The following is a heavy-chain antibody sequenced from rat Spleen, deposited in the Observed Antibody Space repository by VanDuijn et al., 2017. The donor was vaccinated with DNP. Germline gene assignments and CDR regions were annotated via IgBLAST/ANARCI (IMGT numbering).Heavy chain of an antibody. D-gene: IGHD1-11*01. CDR2: ISPRGGSS. CDR3: ATQHPGGY. CDR1: GFTFSNYD. V-gene: IGHV5-19*01. J-gene: IGHJ2*01. Sequence: EVQLVESGGGLVQPGRSLKLSCAASGFTFSNYDMAWVRQAPTKGLEWVASISPRGGSSYYRDSVKGRFTISRDNAKSTLYLQMDSLRSEDTATYYCATQHPGGYWGQGVMVTVSS.